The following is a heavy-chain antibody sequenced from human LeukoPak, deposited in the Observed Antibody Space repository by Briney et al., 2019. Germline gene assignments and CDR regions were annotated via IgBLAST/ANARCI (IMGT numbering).Heavy chain of an antibody. CDR1: GGSISSHY. D-gene: IGHD5-18*01. Sequence: KPSETLSLTCTVPGGSISSHYWSWIRQPPGKGLEWIGYMYDSVRTKDNPSLKSRVTLSADTSKNQFSLRLSSVTAADTAVYYCATIKRGNIYGYFDFWGQGILVTVSS. J-gene: IGHJ4*02. CDR2: MYDSVRT. CDR3: ATIKRGNIYGYFDF. V-gene: IGHV4-59*11.